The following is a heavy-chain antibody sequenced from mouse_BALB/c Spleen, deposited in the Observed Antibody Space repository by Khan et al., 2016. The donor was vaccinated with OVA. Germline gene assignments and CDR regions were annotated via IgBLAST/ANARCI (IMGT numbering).Heavy chain of an antibody. CDR1: GFTLSSFG. V-gene: IGHV5-17*02. Sequence: EVELVESGGGLVQPGGSRKLSCAASGFTLSSFGMHWVRQAPEKGLEWVAYISSGSNTIYYADTVKGRFTISRDNPQNTLFVHMTSLRSADTAMYSCARRWSYDSYYGGAMDYWGQGTSVSV. J-gene: IGHJ4*01. D-gene: IGHD2-3*01. CDR3: ARRWSYDSYYGGAMDY. CDR2: ISSGSNTI.